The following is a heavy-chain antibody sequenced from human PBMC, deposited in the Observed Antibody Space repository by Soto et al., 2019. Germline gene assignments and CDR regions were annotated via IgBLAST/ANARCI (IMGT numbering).Heavy chain of an antibody. CDR1: GFIFSGYA. CDR2: ISYDGSTE. J-gene: IGHJ6*02. D-gene: IGHD3-3*01. CDR3: AKENVLFAMDL. Sequence: QVQLVESGGGMVQPGRSLRLSCAASGFIFSGYAMHWVRRAPGKGLDWVAVISYDGSTEYYAESVRGRFTISRDNSKNTLYLQMNSLRPEDTAVYYCAKENVLFAMDLWGQGSTVTVSS. V-gene: IGHV3-30-3*01.